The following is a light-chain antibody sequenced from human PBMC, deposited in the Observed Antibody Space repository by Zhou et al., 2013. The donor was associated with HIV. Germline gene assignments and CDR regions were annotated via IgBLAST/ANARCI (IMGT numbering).Light chain of an antibody. Sequence: AIRMTQSPASFSASTGDRVTITCRASQGISTYLAWYQQKPGQAPKVLIYGASSLQSGVPSRFSGSGFGTDFTLTINRLHPEDFATYYCQQANRFPQTFGQGTKVEIK. CDR2: GAS. V-gene: IGKV1-8*01. CDR3: QQANRFPQT. CDR1: QGISTY. J-gene: IGKJ2*01.